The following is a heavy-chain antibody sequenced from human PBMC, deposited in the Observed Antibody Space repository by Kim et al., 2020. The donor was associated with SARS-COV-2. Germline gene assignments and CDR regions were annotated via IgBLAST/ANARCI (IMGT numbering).Heavy chain of an antibody. V-gene: IGHV3-30*02. CDR3: AKSTNYYDSSGYYY. D-gene: IGHD3-22*01. J-gene: IGHJ4*02. Sequence: ADSVKGRFTISRDNSKNTLYLQMNSLRAEDTAVYYCAKSTNYYDSSGYYYWGQGTLVTVSS.